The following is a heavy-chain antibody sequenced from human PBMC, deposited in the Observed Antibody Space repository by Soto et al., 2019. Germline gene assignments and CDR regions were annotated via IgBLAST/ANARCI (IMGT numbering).Heavy chain of an antibody. CDR1: GGSISSGDYY. J-gene: IGHJ5*02. D-gene: IGHD3-22*01. CDR2: IYYSGST. Sequence: SETLSLTCTVSGGSISSGDYYWSWIRQPPGKGLEWIGYIYYSGSTYYNPSLKSRVTISVDTSKNQFSLKLSSVTAADTAVYYCARVGYYYDSSGYYTWGQGTLVTVSS. V-gene: IGHV4-30-4*01. CDR3: ARVGYYYDSSGYYT.